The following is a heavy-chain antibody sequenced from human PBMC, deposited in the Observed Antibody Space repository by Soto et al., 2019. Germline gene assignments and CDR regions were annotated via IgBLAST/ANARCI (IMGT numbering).Heavy chain of an antibody. V-gene: IGHV1-69*01. J-gene: IGHJ6*02. Sequence: QVQVVQSGAEVKKPGSSVKVSCKVSGGIFTNNAISWVRQAPGQGLEWLGGVIPLFDTAYYAQIFRGRIRISADGATTTAYMELSGLTSADTAVYFCATGGHNDGYNFYHGMDVWGQGTTVTVS. CDR2: VIPLFDTA. CDR1: GGIFTNNA. CDR3: ATGGHNDGYNFYHGMDV. D-gene: IGHD5-18*01.